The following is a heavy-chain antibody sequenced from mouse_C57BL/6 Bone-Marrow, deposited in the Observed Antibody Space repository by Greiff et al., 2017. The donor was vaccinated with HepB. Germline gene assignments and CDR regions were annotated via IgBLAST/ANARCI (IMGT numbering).Heavy chain of an antibody. V-gene: IGHV5-4*01. CDR2: ISDGGSYT. CDR1: GFTFSSYA. Sequence: EVMLVESGGGLVKPGGSLKLSCAASGFTFSSYAMSWVRQTPEKRLEWVATISDGGSYTYYPDNVKGRFTISRDNAKNNLYLQMSHLKSEDTAMYYCARDENYGSNHWYFDVWGTGTTVTVSS. J-gene: IGHJ1*03. CDR3: ARDENYGSNHWYFDV. D-gene: IGHD1-1*01.